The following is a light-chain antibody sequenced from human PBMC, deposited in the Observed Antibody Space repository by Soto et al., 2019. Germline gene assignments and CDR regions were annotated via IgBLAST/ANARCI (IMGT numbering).Light chain of an antibody. CDR2: EGS. CDR1: SSDFGNYNL. Sequence: QSVLTQPASLSGSPGQSITISCTGTSSDFGNYNLVSWYQHHPGQAPKLIIYEGSKRPSGVSNRFSGSKSANTASLTVSGLQAEDEADYYCCSYAGGATLVFGGGTQLTVL. V-gene: IGLV2-23*01. J-gene: IGLJ2*01. CDR3: CSYAGGATLV.